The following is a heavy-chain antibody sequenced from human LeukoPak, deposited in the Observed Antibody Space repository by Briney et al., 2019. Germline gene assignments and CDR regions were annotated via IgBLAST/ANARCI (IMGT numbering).Heavy chain of an antibody. D-gene: IGHD3/OR15-3a*01. CDR2: IYYSGST. J-gene: IGHJ5*02. CDR1: GGSISSSSYY. Sequence: SGTLSLTCTVSGGSISSSSYYWGWIRQPPGKGLEWIGSIYYSGSTYYNPSLKSRVTISVDTSKNQFSLKLSSVTAADTAVYYCARGGDSGLFYPWGQGTLVTVSS. CDR3: ARGGDSGLFYP. V-gene: IGHV4-39*07.